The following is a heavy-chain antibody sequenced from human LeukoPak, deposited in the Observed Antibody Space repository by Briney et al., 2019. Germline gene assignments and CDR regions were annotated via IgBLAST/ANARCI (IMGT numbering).Heavy chain of an antibody. D-gene: IGHD7-27*01. CDR1: GYTFTGYY. CDR3: ARDLTGDKEYYYSYYLCV. V-gene: IGHV1-2*02. Sequence: ASVKVSCKASGYTFTGYYMHWVRQAPGQGLEWMGWINLNSGGTNYAQKFQGRVTMTRDTSISTAYMELSRLRSDDTAVYYCARDLTGDKEYYYSYYLCVWGKGTTVTVSS. J-gene: IGHJ6*03. CDR2: INLNSGGT.